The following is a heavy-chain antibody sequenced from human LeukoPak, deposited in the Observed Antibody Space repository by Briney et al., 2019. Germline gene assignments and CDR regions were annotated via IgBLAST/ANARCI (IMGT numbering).Heavy chain of an antibody. CDR3: ASTSPKYYYESSGYSSLFDN. Sequence: SETLSLTCTVSAGSISSDSYYWGWIRQPPGKGLEWIGTIYYSGNTYYNPSLKSRLTISVDTSKDQFSLKLRSVTAADTALYYCASTSPKYYYESSGYSSLFDNWGQGTLVTVSS. V-gene: IGHV4-39*07. D-gene: IGHD3-22*01. J-gene: IGHJ4*02. CDR1: AGSISSDSYY. CDR2: IYYSGNT.